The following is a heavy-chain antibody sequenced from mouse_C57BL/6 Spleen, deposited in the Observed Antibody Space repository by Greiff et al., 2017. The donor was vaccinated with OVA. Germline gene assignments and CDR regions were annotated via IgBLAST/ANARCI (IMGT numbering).Heavy chain of an antibody. CDR2: IHPNSGST. D-gene: IGHD2-12*01. J-gene: IGHJ2*01. V-gene: IGHV1-64*01. CDR3: ARGPYYSFDY. CDR1: GYTFTSYW. Sequence: QVQLHQPGAALVKPGASVKLSFKASGYTFTSYWMHWVKQRPGQGLEWIGMIHPNSGSTNYNEKFKGKATLTVDKSSSTAYMQLSSLTSEDSAVYYCARGPYYSFDYWGQGTTLTVSS.